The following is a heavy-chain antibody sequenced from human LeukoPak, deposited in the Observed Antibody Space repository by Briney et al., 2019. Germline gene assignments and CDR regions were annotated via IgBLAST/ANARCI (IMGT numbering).Heavy chain of an antibody. V-gene: IGHV4-31*03. CDR3: ARAGSGSYFRKLTP. D-gene: IGHD3-10*01. CDR1: GGSISSGGYY. CDR2: IYYSGST. J-gene: IGHJ4*02. Sequence: SQTLSLTCTVSGGSISSGGYYWSWIRQHPGKGLEWIGYIYYSGSTNYNPSLKSRVTISVDTSKNQFSLKLSSVTAADTAVYYCARAGSGSYFRKLTPWGQGTLVTVSS.